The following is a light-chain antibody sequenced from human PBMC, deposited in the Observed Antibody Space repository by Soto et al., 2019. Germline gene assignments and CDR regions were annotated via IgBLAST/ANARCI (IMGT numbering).Light chain of an antibody. V-gene: IGLV2-14*01. CDR3: SSYASSSTLLV. CDR2: EVT. CDR1: SSDVGAYNF. J-gene: IGLJ2*01. Sequence: QSALTQPASVSGSPGQSVTISCTGTSSDVGAYNFVSWYQQHPGKAPKLMIYEVTNRPSGVSNRVSGSKSGNTASLTISGIQGEAEADYYCSSYASSSTLLVFGGGTKLTVL.